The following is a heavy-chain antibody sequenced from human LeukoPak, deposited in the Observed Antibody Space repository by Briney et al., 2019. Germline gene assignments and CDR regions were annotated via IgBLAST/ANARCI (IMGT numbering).Heavy chain of an antibody. CDR1: GGTFSSYA. J-gene: IGHJ4*02. CDR3: ARDVAAAGAFFDY. Sequence: SVKVSCKASGGTFSSYAISWVRQAPGQGLEWMGRIIPILGIANYAQKFQGRVTITADKSTSTAYMELSSLRSEDTAVYYCARDVAAAGAFFDYWGQGTLSPSPQ. V-gene: IGHV1-69*04. D-gene: IGHD6-13*01. CDR2: IIPILGIA.